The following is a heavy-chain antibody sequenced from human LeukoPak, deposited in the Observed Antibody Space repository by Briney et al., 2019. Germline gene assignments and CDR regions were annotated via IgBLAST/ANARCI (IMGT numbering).Heavy chain of an antibody. D-gene: IGHD5-24*01. J-gene: IGHJ4*02. CDR2: IYVGGSS. CDR3: ARGMDGYGGYDY. CDR1: GFTVSSNY. Sequence: GGSLRLSYAASGFTVSSNYMSWVRQAPGKGLEWVSVIYVGGSSYYADSVKGRFTISRDNSKNTVYLQMNSLRVEDTAVYYCARGMDGYGGYDYWGQGTLVTVSS. V-gene: IGHV3-66*01.